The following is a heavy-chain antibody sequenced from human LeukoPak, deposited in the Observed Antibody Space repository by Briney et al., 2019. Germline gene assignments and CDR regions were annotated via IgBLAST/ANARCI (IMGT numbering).Heavy chain of an antibody. J-gene: IGHJ4*02. CDR1: GYTFSSYA. D-gene: IGHD6-13*01. CDR3: ARGVYSSSWYREGIFYY. Sequence: GGSLRPSCAASGYTFSSYAMHWVRQAPGKGLENVSAISSNGGSTYYANSVKGRFTISRDNSKNTLYLQMGSLRAEDMAVYYCARGVYSSSWYREGIFYYWGQGTLVTVSS. V-gene: IGHV3-64*01. CDR2: ISSNGGST.